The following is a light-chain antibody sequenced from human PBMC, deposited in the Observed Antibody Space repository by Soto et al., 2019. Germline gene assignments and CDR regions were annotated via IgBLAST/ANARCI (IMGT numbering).Light chain of an antibody. CDR3: LLSYSGARWV. Sequence: QTVVTQEPSLTVSPGETVTLTCGSSTGAVTSGHYPFWFQQRPGQAPRTLIYDTSNKHSWTPARFSGSLLGGKAALTLSGAQPEDEADYYCLLSYSGARWVFGGGTKLTVL. CDR1: TGAVTSGHY. J-gene: IGLJ3*02. CDR2: DTS. V-gene: IGLV7-46*01.